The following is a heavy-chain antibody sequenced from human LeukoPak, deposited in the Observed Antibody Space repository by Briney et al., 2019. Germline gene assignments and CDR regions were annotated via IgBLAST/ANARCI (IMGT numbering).Heavy chain of an antibody. J-gene: IGHJ4*02. Sequence: QPGGSLRLSCAASGFTFDDYAMHWVRQAPGKGLEWVSLISGDGGSTYYADSVKGRFTISRDNSKNSLYLQMNSLRTEDTSLYYCAKDFSLGLTGTFIDYWGQGTLVTVSS. CDR2: ISGDGGST. D-gene: IGHD1-7*01. V-gene: IGHV3-43*02. CDR3: AKDFSLGLTGTFIDY. CDR1: GFTFDDYA.